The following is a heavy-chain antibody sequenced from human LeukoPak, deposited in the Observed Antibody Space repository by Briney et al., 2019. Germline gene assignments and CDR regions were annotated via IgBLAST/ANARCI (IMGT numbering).Heavy chain of an antibody. Sequence: ASVKVSCKASGYTFTSYYMHWVRQAPGQGLEWMGIINPSGGSTSYAQKFQGRVTMTRDTSTSTVYMELSSLRSEDTAVYYCARGSLRQDYDIWSGQELNWFDPWGQGTLVTVSS. CDR2: INPSGGST. V-gene: IGHV1-46*01. D-gene: IGHD3-3*01. J-gene: IGHJ5*02. CDR1: GYTFTSYY. CDR3: ARGSLRQDYDIWSGQELNWFDP.